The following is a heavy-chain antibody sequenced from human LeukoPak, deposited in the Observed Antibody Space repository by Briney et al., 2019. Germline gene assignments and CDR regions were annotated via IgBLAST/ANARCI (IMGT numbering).Heavy chain of an antibody. CDR3: ARYSGTYRDF. CDR2: ITGGSSYT. J-gene: IGHJ4*02. D-gene: IGHD1-26*01. Sequence: GGSLRLSCAASGFTFSSSNMNWVSQAPGKGLEWVSSITGGSSYTFYADSVKGRFTISRDNAKNSLYLQMNSLRAEGTAVYYCARYSGTYRDFWGQGTLVTVSS. CDR1: GFTFSSSN. V-gene: IGHV3-21*01.